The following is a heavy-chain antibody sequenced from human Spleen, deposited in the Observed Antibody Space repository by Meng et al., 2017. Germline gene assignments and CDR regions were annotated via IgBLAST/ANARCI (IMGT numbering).Heavy chain of an antibody. J-gene: IGHJ5*02. CDR3: ARGSAAGTGWLDP. CDR1: GYTFTLYD. CDR2: MNPNSGNT. D-gene: IGHD6-13*01. Sequence: QVQLVQSGAEVKKPGASVKVSCKASGYTFTLYDVNWVRQATGQGLEWMGWMNPNSGNTGYAQQFQGRVTMTRNISISTAYMELSSLRSDDTAVYYCARGSAAGTGWLDPWGRGTLVTVSS. V-gene: IGHV1-8*01.